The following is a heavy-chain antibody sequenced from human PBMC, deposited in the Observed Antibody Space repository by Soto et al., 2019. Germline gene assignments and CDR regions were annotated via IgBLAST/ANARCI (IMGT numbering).Heavy chain of an antibody. Sequence: QVQLVESGGGLVKPGGSLRLSCAASGFTFSDYYMSWVRQAPGKGLEWVSYISSSGTMINYADSVKGRCTISRDNVKNSPYLQMNSLRGEDTAVYYCARLYRSGCSPGYNWFDRWGQGTLVSVSS. V-gene: IGHV3-11*01. D-gene: IGHD6-19*01. CDR2: ISSSGTMI. CDR3: ARLYRSGCSPGYNWFDR. J-gene: IGHJ5*02. CDR1: GFTFSDYY.